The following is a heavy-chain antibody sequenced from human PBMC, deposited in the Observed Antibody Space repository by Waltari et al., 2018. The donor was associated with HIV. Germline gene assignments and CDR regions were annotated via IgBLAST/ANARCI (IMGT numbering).Heavy chain of an antibody. CDR2: IKTKVEGETI. J-gene: IGHJ4*02. V-gene: IGHV3-15*01. D-gene: IGHD2-21*01. CDR1: GFTFNNAW. Sequence: EVQLVESGGGLVKPGGSLRLSCEVSGFTFNNAWLNWVRQAPGKGLEWVGRIKTKVEGETIDYAAFVRGRFTISRDDSKNILYLQMKALKSEDAGVYFCTADSQSSDPPWWWYWGRGTQVTVSS. CDR3: TADSQSSDPPWWWY.